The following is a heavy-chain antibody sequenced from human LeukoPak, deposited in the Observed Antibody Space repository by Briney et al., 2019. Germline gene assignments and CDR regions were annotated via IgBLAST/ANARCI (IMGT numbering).Heavy chain of an antibody. V-gene: IGHV3-30-3*01. D-gene: IGHD1-7*01. J-gene: IGHJ3*02. Sequence: PGGSLRLSCAASGFTFSSYAMHWVRQAPGKGLEWVAVISYDGSNKYYADSVKGRFTISRDNSKNTLYLQMNSLRAEDTAVYYCARVPHRRELSGRGAFDIWGQGTMVTVSS. CDR3: ARVPHRRELSGRGAFDI. CDR1: GFTFSSYA. CDR2: ISYDGSNK.